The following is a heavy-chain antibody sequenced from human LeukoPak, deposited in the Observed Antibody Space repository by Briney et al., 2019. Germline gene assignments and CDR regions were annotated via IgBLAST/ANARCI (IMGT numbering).Heavy chain of an antibody. V-gene: IGHV4-38-2*02. Sequence: SETLSLTCTVSGGSISSYYWGWIRQPPGKGLEWIGSIYHSGSTYYNPSLKSRVTISVDTSKNQFSLKLSSVTAADTAVYYCARAPGSSSTNYMDVWGKGTTVTVSS. J-gene: IGHJ6*03. CDR1: GGSISSYY. D-gene: IGHD6-13*01. CDR3: ARAPGSSSTNYMDV. CDR2: IYHSGST.